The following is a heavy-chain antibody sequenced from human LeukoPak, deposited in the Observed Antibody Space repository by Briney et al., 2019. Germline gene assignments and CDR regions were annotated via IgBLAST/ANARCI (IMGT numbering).Heavy chain of an antibody. V-gene: IGHV3-23*01. D-gene: IGHD3-10*01. CDR2: ISGSGGST. CDR1: GFTFSSYA. CDR3: AKVSVLLWFGELSP. J-gene: IGHJ5*02. Sequence: GGSLRLSCAASGFTFSSYAMSWVRQAPGKGLEWVSAISGSGGSTYYADSVKGRFTISRDNSKNTLYLQMNSPRAEDTAVYYCAKVSVLLWFGELSPWGQGTLVTVSS.